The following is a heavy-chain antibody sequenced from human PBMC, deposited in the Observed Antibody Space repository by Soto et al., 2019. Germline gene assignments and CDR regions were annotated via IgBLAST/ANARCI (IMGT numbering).Heavy chain of an antibody. CDR2: TYYRSKWYF. CDR1: GDSISRNTAA. Sequence: PSQTLSLTCVISGDSISRNTAAWNWIRRSPSRGLVWLGRTYYRSKWYFDYAVSLKSRITINPDTSRNQVSLQLSSVTPEDTAVYYFERGAHGMEVANFDSWGQGTLVTVSS. V-gene: IGHV6-1*01. D-gene: IGHD6-19*01. J-gene: IGHJ4*02. CDR3: ERGAHGMEVANFDS.